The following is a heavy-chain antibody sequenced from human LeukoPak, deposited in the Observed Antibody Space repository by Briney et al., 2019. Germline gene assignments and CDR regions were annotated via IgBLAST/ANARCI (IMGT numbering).Heavy chain of an antibody. CDR1: AESFSDYY. D-gene: IGHD3-10*01. CDR2: INHSGST. V-gene: IGHV4-34*01. Sequence: SETLSLTCAVYAESFSDYYWSWIRQPPGKGLEWIGEINHSGSTNYNPSLKTRVTISIDTSNNQFSLKLSSVTAADTAVYYCARSSGSRYYYGSGSYSKFDYWGQGTLVTVSS. CDR3: ARSSGSRYYYGSGSYSKFDY. J-gene: IGHJ4*02.